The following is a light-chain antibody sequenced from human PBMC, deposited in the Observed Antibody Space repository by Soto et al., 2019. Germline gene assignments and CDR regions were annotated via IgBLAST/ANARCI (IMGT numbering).Light chain of an antibody. CDR3: CSYAGNSLWV. Sequence: QSALTQPRSMSGSPGQSVTISCTGTSSDVGGYNYVSWYQQHPGKAPKLMIYDVSKWPSGVPDRFSGSKSGNTASLTISGLQAEDDADYYCCSYAGNSLWVFGGGTKVTVL. J-gene: IGLJ3*02. V-gene: IGLV2-11*01. CDR2: DVS. CDR1: SSDVGGYNY.